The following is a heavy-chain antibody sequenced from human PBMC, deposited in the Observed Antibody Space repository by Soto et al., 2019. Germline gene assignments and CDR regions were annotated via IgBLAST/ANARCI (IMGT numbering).Heavy chain of an antibody. CDR3: AKDHFGSGSYRFDY. CDR1: GFTFSNYA. J-gene: IGHJ4*02. Sequence: EVQLWESGGGLVQPGGSLRLSCAASGFTFSNYAMNWVRQAPGKGLEWVSGISDGGGDTYYADSVKGRFTISRDNSKNTLYLQMTSLRAEDTAVYHCAKDHFGSGSYRFDYWGQGTLVTVSS. CDR2: ISDGGGDT. D-gene: IGHD3-10*01. V-gene: IGHV3-23*01.